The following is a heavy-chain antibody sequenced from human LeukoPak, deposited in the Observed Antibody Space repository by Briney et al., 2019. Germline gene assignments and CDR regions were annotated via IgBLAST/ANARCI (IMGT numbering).Heavy chain of an antibody. D-gene: IGHD1-1*01. V-gene: IGHV4-4*07. CDR2: IYTSGST. Sequence: SETLSLTCTVSGGSISSYYWSWIRQPAGKGLEWIGRIYTSGSTNYNPSLKSRVTMSVDTSKNQFSLKLSSVTAADTAVYYCARDGKVKTRSLGINWFDPWGQGTLVTVSS. CDR1: GGSISSYY. CDR3: ARDGKVKTRSLGINWFDP. J-gene: IGHJ5*02.